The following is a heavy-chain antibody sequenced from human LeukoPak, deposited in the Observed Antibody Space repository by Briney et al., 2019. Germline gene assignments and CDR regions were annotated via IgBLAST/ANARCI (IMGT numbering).Heavy chain of an antibody. J-gene: IGHJ3*02. CDR1: GFSFSSYA. V-gene: IGHV3-30*04. D-gene: IGHD3-22*01. CDR3: ARAAPYYYDSSGYSAFDS. Sequence: GGSLRLSCAASGFSFSSYAMHWVRQAPGKGLEWVAVISYDGSTKDYADSVKGRFTMSRDNSKNTLYLQMNSLRDEDTAVYYCARAAPYYYDSSGYSAFDSWGQGTMVTVSA. CDR2: ISYDGSTK.